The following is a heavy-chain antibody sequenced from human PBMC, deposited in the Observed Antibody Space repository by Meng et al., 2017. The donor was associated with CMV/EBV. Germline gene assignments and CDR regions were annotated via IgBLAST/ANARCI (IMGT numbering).Heavy chain of an antibody. V-gene: IGHV1-69*10. J-gene: IGHJ4*02. CDR1: GGTFSSYA. CDR3: ASYTYYFDY. CDR2: IIPILGIA. Sequence: SVKDSCKASGGTFSSYAISWVRQAPGQGLEWMGGIIPILGIANYAQKFQGRVTITADKSTSTAYMELSSLRSEDTAVYYCASYTYYFDYWGQGTLVTVSS. D-gene: IGHD2-2*02.